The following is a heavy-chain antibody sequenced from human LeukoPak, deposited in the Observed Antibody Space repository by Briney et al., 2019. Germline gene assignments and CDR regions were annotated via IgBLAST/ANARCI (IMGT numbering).Heavy chain of an antibody. J-gene: IGHJ3*02. D-gene: IGHD1-14*01. Sequence: GGSLRLSCAASGFTVSSSYMSWVRQAPGKGLEWVSVIYSGGGTYYADSVMGRFTISRDNSKNTLYLQMNSLKTEDTAVYYCGRGGSYRAFDIWGQGTMVTVSS. CDR3: GRGGSYRAFDI. CDR2: IYSGGGT. V-gene: IGHV3-53*01. CDR1: GFTVSSSY.